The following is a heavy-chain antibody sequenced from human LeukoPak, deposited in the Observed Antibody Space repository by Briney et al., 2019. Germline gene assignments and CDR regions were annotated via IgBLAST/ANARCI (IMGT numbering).Heavy chain of an antibody. CDR2: IIPIFGTA. J-gene: IGHJ6*03. CDR3: ARTYDSSGYRYYYYYMDV. D-gene: IGHD3-22*01. V-gene: IGHV1-69*13. CDR1: GGTFSNYA. Sequence: SVKVSCKASGGTFSNYAISWVRQAPGQGLEWMGGIIPIFGTANYAQKFQGRVTITADESTSTAYMELSSLRSEDTAVCYCARTYDSSGYRYYYYYMDVWGKGTTVTISS.